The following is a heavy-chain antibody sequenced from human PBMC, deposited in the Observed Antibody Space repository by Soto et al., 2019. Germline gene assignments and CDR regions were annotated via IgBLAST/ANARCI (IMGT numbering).Heavy chain of an antibody. Sequence: SVKVSCKASGGTVSSYAISGVRQALGQGLEWMGGIIPIFGTANYAQKFQGRVTITADESTSTAYMELSSLRSEDTAVYYCARSTGTPRSNWFDPWGQGTLVTVSS. CDR2: IIPIFGTA. CDR3: ARSTGTPRSNWFDP. D-gene: IGHD1-1*01. V-gene: IGHV1-69*13. J-gene: IGHJ5*02. CDR1: GGTVSSYA.